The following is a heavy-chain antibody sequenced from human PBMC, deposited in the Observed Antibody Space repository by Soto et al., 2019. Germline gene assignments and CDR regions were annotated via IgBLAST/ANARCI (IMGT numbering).Heavy chain of an antibody. J-gene: IGHJ4*02. D-gene: IGHD4-17*01. CDR2: ISSSSTI. CDR3: ARGPPRTVTFDY. Sequence: PGGSLRLSCAASGFTFSSYSMNWVRQAPGKGLEWVSYISSSSTIYYADSVKGRFTISRDNAKNSLYLQMNSLRDEDTAVYYCARGPPRTVTFDYWGQGTLVTVS. V-gene: IGHV3-48*02. CDR1: GFTFSSYS.